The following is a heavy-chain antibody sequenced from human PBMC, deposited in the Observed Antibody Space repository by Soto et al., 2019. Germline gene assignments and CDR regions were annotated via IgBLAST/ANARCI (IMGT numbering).Heavy chain of an antibody. CDR2: INSDGSST. J-gene: IGHJ4*02. CDR1: GLTFSSYW. D-gene: IGHD4-17*01. CDR3: ALSHTVTTDY. Sequence: PGGSLRLSCAASGLTFSSYWMHWVRQAPGKGLLWVSRINSDGSSTSYADSVKGRFTISRDNAKNTLYLQMNSLRAEDTAVYYCALSHTVTTDYWGQGTLVTVS. V-gene: IGHV3-74*01.